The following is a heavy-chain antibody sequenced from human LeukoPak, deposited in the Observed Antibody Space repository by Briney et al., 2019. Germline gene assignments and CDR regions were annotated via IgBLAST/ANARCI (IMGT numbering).Heavy chain of an antibody. Sequence: PGGSLRLSCVASGFTFSNYAMTWVCQAPGKGLELVSGIWGADDETVYGDAVKGRFTISRDNSKNTLYLQMNSLRADDTAVYYCAKTQGYYDAWGQGALVTVSS. CDR2: IWGADDET. CDR1: GFTFSNYA. CDR3: AKTQGYYDA. D-gene: IGHD2-15*01. J-gene: IGHJ5*02. V-gene: IGHV3-23*01.